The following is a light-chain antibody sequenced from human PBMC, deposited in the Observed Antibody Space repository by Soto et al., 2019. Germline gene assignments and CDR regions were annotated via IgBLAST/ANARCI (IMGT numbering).Light chain of an antibody. CDR2: EGS. CDR1: SSDVGSYNL. V-gene: IGLV2-23*01. Sequence: QSALTQPASVSGSPGQSITISCTGTSSDVGSYNLVSWYQQHPGKAPKLMIYEGSKRPSGVSNRFSGSKSGNTASLTISGLQAEDEADYCCSYAGSRVFGGGTKVTV. J-gene: IGLJ3*02. CDR3: CSYAGSRV.